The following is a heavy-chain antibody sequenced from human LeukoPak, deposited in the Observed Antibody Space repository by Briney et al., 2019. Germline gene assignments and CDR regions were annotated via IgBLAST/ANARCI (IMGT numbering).Heavy chain of an antibody. D-gene: IGHD2-2*01. Sequence: PSETLSLTCTVSGGSISSYYWSWIRQPAGKGLEWIGRICTSGSTNYNPSLKSRVTMSVDTSKNQFSLKLSSVTAADTAVYYCARDCSSTSCTPFDYWGQGTLVTVSS. J-gene: IGHJ4*02. CDR1: GGSISSYY. CDR3: ARDCSSTSCTPFDY. V-gene: IGHV4-4*07. CDR2: ICTSGST.